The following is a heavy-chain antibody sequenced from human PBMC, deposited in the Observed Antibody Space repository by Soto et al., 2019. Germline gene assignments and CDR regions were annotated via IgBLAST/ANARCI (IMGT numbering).Heavy chain of an antibody. CDR1: CDSIRNGYY. CDR3: ARDVDWFAP. V-gene: IGHV4-38-2*02. J-gene: IGHJ5*02. Sequence: PSETLSLTCAVSCDSIRNGYYWGWIRQPPGKGLEWIGSIFHSGITHYNPSLKSRVTISVHPSKNQFSLRLTSVTAADTAVYYCARDVDWFAPWGQGILVTVSS. CDR2: IFHSGIT.